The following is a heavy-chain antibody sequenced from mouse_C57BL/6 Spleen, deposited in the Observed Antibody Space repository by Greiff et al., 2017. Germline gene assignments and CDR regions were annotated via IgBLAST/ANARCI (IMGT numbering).Heavy chain of an antibody. Sequence: EVQGVESGGGLVKPGGSLTLSCAASGFTFSDYGMHWVRQAPEKGLEWVAYISSGSSTIYYADTVKGRFTTSRDNAKNTLFLQMTSLRSEDTAMYYCARPVYDGYYLDYWGQGTTLTVSS. V-gene: IGHV5-17*01. CDR2: ISSGSSTI. J-gene: IGHJ2*01. CDR3: ARPVYDGYYLDY. CDR1: GFTFSDYG. D-gene: IGHD2-3*01.